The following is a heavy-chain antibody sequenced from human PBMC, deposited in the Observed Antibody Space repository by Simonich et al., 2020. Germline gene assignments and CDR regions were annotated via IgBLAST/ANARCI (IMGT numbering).Heavy chain of an antibody. J-gene: IGHJ2*01. V-gene: IGHV5-51*01. CDR1: GYSFTSYW. CDR3: VRCPVAIFGVVNWYFDL. CDR2: IYPGYSDT. Sequence: EVQLVQSGAEVKKPGESLKISCKGSGYSFTSYWIGWVRQMPGKGLEWMGIIYPGYSDTRYSPSFQGQVTISADKSISTAYLQWSSLKASDTAMYYCVRCPVAIFGVVNWYFDLWGRGTLVTVSS. D-gene: IGHD3-3*01.